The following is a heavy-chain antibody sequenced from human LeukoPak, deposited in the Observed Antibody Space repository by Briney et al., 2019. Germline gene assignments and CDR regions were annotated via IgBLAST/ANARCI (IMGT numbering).Heavy chain of an antibody. V-gene: IGHV3-23*01. Sequence: GGSLRLSCAASGFTFSSYAMRWVHQAPGKGLEWVADINGSGSGTYYADSVKGRFTISRDNSKNPLYLQMNSLRAEDTAVYYCAKQGEDYSNLHYTYGMDVSGQRTTGTASS. CDR2: INGSGSGT. J-gene: IGHJ6*02. CDR3: AKQGEDYSNLHYTYGMDV. D-gene: IGHD4-11*01. CDR1: GFTFSSYA.